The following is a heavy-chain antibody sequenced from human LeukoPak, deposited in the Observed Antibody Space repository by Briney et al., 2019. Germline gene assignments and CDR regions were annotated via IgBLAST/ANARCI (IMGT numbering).Heavy chain of an antibody. V-gene: IGHV3-21*01. CDR1: GFTFSSYS. D-gene: IGHD1-26*01. CDR3: ARIAIVGATLGDFDY. CDR2: ISSSSSYI. J-gene: IGHJ4*02. Sequence: GALRLSCAASGFTFSSYSMNWVRQAPGKGLEWVSSISSSSSYIYYADSVKGRFTISRDNAKNSLYLQMNSLRAEDTAVYYCARIAIVGATLGDFDYWGQGTLVTVSS.